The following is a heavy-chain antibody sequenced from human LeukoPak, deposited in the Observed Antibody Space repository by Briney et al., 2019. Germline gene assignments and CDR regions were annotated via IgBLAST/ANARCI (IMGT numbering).Heavy chain of an antibody. J-gene: IGHJ4*02. CDR1: GDSISSGDYY. CDR3: ARVSEAGSDY. Sequence: SQTLSLTCTVSGDSISSGDYYWSWIRQPAGKGLEWIGRIYTSGSTNYNPSLKSRVTISVDTSKNQFSLKLSSVTAADTAVYYCARVSEAGSDYWGQGTLVTVSS. CDR2: IYTSGST. D-gene: IGHD6-19*01. V-gene: IGHV4-61*02.